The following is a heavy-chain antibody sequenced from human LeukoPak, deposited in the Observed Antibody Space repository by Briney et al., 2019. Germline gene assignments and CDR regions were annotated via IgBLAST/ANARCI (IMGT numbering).Heavy chain of an antibody. V-gene: IGHV4-61*01. J-gene: IGHJ4*02. CDR2: IYYSGST. CDR1: GGSVSSGSYY. D-gene: IGHD3-22*01. CDR3: ARSVSYYDSSGYLDY. Sequence: SETLSLTCTVSGGSVSSGSYYWSWIRQPPGKGLEWIGYIYYSGSTNYNPSLKSRLTISVDTSNNQFSLKLSSVPAADTAVYYCARSVSYYDSSGYLDYWGQGTLVTVSS.